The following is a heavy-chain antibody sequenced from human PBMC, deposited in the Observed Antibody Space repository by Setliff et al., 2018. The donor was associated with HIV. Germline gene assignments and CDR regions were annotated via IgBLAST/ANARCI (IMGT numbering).Heavy chain of an antibody. CDR3: ASGRTVVATIHYYYYYYMDV. V-gene: IGHV1-69*05. CDR1: GGTFSSYA. Sequence: SVKVSCKASGGTFSSYAISWVRQAPGQGLEWMGGIIPIFGTANYAQKFQGRVTITTDESTSTAYMELSSLRSEDTAVYYCASGRTVVATIHYYYYYYMDVCGKGTTVTVSS. J-gene: IGHJ6*03. D-gene: IGHD5-12*01. CDR2: IIPIFGTA.